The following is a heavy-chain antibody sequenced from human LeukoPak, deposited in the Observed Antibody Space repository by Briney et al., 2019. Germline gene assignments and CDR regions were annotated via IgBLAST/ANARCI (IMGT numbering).Heavy chain of an antibody. D-gene: IGHD6-13*01. J-gene: IGHJ5*02. CDR1: GYTFTSYA. Sequence: ASVKVSCKASGYTFTSYAMNWVRQAPGQGLEWMGWMNPNSGNTGYAQKFQGRVTITADESTSTAYMELSSLRSEDTAVYYCARDSGIAAASRVISWFDPWGQGTLVTVSS. CDR3: ARDSGIAAASRVISWFDP. V-gene: IGHV1-8*03. CDR2: MNPNSGNT.